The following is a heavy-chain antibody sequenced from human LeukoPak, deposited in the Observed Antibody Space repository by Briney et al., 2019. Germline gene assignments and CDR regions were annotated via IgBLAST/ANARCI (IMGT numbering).Heavy chain of an antibody. CDR3: ARGSSRSPRDAFDI. CDR1: GYTFTIYY. J-gene: IGHJ3*02. Sequence: ASVTVSYKASGYTFTIYYMHGVRQAPGQGVEGMGIISPSGASTTYAQNFQGRVTMTRDMTTSTVYMELSSLKSEDTAVYYCARGSSRSPRDAFDIWGQGTMVTVSS. CDR2: ISPSGAST. V-gene: IGHV1-46*01.